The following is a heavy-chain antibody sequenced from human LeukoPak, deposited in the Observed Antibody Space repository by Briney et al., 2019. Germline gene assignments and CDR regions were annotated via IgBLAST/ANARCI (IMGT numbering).Heavy chain of an antibody. CDR1: GFTFRSYN. D-gene: IGHD6-13*01. CDR3: AKSFGPVIAAAGTGAD. Sequence: GGSLRLSCAASGFTFRSYNMNWVRQAPGKGLEWVSYITGGSTTIYYADSVKGRFTISRDNSKNTLYLQMNSLRGEDTAVYYCAKSFGPVIAAAGTGADWGQGTLVTVSS. J-gene: IGHJ4*02. V-gene: IGHV3-48*01. CDR2: ITGGSTTI.